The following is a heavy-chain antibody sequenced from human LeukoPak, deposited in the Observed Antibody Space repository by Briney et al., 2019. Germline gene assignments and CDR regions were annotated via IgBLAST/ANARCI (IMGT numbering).Heavy chain of an antibody. CDR3: AKTYYDILAGYPLSPFDY. Sequence: GGSLRLSWAASGFTFSSYAMSWVRQAPGKGREWVSAISGSGGSQSYADSVKGRFTISRDNSKNTLYLQMNSLRAEDTAVYYCAKTYYDILAGYPLSPFDYWGQGTLVTVSS. V-gene: IGHV3-23*01. CDR1: GFTFSSYA. D-gene: IGHD3-9*01. CDR2: ISGSGGSQ. J-gene: IGHJ4*02.